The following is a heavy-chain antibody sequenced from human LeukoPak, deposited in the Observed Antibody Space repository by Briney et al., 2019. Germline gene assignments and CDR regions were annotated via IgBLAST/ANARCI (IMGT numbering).Heavy chain of an antibody. CDR1: GFTFSSYG. V-gene: IGHV3-33*06. CDR2: IWNYGSDK. CDR3: AKPTRGSGSFLIDF. J-gene: IGHJ4*02. Sequence: GGTLTLSCTASGFTFSSYGKHWARMAPPTGMERVAVIWNYGSDKHYADSVKGRFTISRDNSKNTLYLQMNSLRAEDTAVYYCAKPTRGSGSFLIDFWGQGTLVTVSS. D-gene: IGHD1-26*01.